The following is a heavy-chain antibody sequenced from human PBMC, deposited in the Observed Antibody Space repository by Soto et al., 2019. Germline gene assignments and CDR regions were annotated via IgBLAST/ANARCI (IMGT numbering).Heavy chain of an antibody. V-gene: IGHV1-18*04. D-gene: IGHD2-2*01. Sequence: GASVKVSCKASGYTFTNSGISWVRQAPGQGLEWMGWVSGYNGNTNYAQKVQGRVTMTTDTSTNTAYMELRSLRSDDTAVYYCAITTCSATSCYLELIHWGQGTLVTVSS. J-gene: IGHJ4*02. CDR1: GYTFTNSG. CDR2: VSGYNGNT. CDR3: AITTCSATSCYLELIH.